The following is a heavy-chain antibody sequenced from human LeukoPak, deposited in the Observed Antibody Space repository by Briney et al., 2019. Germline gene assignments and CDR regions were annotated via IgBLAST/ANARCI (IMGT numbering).Heavy chain of an antibody. V-gene: IGHV3-48*01. CDR2: ISGSSSTI. D-gene: IGHD6-19*01. Sequence: GGSLRLSCAASGFTFSSYSMNWVRQAPGKGLEWVSYISGSSSTIYYADSVKGRFTISRDNAKNSLYLQMNSLRAEDTAVYYCARGGYSSGLDYWGQGTLVTVSS. CDR1: GFTFSSYS. CDR3: ARGGYSSGLDY. J-gene: IGHJ4*02.